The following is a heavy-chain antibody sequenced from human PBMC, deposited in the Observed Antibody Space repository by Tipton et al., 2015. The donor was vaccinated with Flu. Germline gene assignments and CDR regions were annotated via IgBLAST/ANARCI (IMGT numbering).Heavy chain of an antibody. CDR3: ARDQQWLVDYYGMDV. Sequence: GSLRLSCAASGFTFSSYWMSWVRQAPGKGLKWVANIKQDGSEKYYVDSVKGRFTISRDNAKNSLYLQMNSLRAEDTAVYYCARDQQWLVDYYGMDVWGQGTTVTVSS. CDR2: IKQDGSEK. CDR1: GFTFSSYW. J-gene: IGHJ6*02. V-gene: IGHV3-7*01. D-gene: IGHD6-19*01.